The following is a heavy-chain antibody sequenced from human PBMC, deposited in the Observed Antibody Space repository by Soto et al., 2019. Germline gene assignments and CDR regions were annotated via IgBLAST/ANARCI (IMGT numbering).Heavy chain of an antibody. CDR2: ISYDGSNK. D-gene: IGHD2-15*01. J-gene: IGHJ6*03. V-gene: IGHV3-30*18. CDR1: GFTFSSYG. Sequence: QVQLVESGGGVVQPGRSLRLSCAASGFTFSSYGMHWVRQAPGKGLEWVAVISYDGSNKYYADSVKGRFTISRDNSKNTLYLQMNSLIAEDTAVYYCAKEGVYCSGGSCYSYYYYYMDVWGKGTTVTVSS. CDR3: AKEGVYCSGGSCYSYYYYYMDV.